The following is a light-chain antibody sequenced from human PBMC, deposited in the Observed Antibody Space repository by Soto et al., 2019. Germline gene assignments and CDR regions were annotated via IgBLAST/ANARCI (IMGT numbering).Light chain of an antibody. J-gene: IGKJ1*01. V-gene: IGKV3D-15*01. Sequence: EIVMSQSPATLSVSPGERVSFSCRASQSIRSNLAWYQHKPGQAPRLLISDASAGATGIPARFSGSGSGTDFTLTISRLEPEDFAVYYCQQYGSSGTFGQGTKVDIK. CDR3: QQYGSSGT. CDR2: DAS. CDR1: QSIRSN.